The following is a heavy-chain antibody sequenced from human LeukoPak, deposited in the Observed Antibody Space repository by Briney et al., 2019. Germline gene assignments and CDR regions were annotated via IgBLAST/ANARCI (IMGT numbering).Heavy chain of an antibody. V-gene: IGHV4-39*07. CDR1: GGSISSSSYY. CDR3: ARDGDYDILTGYYYFDY. J-gene: IGHJ4*02. CDR2: IYYSGST. D-gene: IGHD3-9*01. Sequence: SEALSLTCTVSGGSISSSSYYWGWIRQPPGKGLEWIGSIYYSGSTYYNPSLKSRVTMSVDTSKNQFSLKLSSVTAADTAVYYCARDGDYDILTGYYYFDYWGQGTLVTVSS.